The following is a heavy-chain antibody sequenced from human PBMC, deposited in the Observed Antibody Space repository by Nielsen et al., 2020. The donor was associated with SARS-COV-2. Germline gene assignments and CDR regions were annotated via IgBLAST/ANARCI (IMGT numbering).Heavy chain of an antibody. Sequence: GESLKISCAASGFTVSSNYMSWVRQAPGKGLEWVSLIYSGGSTYYADSVKDRFTISRDNSKNTLYLQMNSLRAEDTAVYYCASAASSSWKSATVWGQGTTVTVSS. CDR2: IYSGGST. D-gene: IGHD3-22*01. V-gene: IGHV3-66*01. CDR3: ASAASSSWKSATV. CDR1: GFTVSSNY. J-gene: IGHJ6*02.